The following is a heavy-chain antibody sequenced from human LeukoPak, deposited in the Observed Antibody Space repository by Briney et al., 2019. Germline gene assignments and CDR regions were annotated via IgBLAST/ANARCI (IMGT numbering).Heavy chain of an antibody. CDR1: GFTFSSFS. J-gene: IGHJ4*02. Sequence: PGGSLRLSCAASGFTFSSFSMNWVRQAPGKGLEWVSYISSSSSTIYYADSVKGRFTISRDNAKNSLYLQMNSLRAEDTAVYYCARGTRRGEFDYWGQGTLVTVSS. V-gene: IGHV3-48*04. CDR3: ARGTRRGEFDY. CDR2: ISSSSSTI. D-gene: IGHD3-16*01.